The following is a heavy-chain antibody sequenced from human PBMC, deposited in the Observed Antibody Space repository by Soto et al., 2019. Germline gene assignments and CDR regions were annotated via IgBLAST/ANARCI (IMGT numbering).Heavy chain of an antibody. CDR3: ASRYSGYDYSNYYYYGMDV. CDR1: GGSISSSSYY. Sequence: LSLTCTVSGGSISSSSYYWGWIRQPPGKGLEWIGSIYYSGSTYYNPSLKSRVTISVDTSKNQFSLKLSSVSAADTAVYYCASRYSGYDYSNYYYYGMDVWGQGTTVTVSS. J-gene: IGHJ6*02. CDR2: IYYSGST. D-gene: IGHD5-12*01. V-gene: IGHV4-39*01.